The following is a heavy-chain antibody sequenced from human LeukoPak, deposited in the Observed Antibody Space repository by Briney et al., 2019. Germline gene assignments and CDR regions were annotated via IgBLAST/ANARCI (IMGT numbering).Heavy chain of an antibody. J-gene: IGHJ4*02. CDR2: IYYSGST. Sequence: SETLSLTCTVSGGSISSSSYYWGWIRQPPGKGLEWIGSIYYSGSTYYNPSLKSRVTISVDTSKNQFSLKLSSVTAADTAVYYCARVGCSSTSCRYDCWGQGTLVTVSS. CDR3: ARVGCSSTSCRYDC. V-gene: IGHV4-39*07. CDR1: GGSISSSSYY. D-gene: IGHD2-2*01.